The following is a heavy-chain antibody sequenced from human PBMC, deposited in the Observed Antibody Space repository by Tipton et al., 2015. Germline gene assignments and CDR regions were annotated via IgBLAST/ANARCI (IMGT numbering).Heavy chain of an antibody. CDR1: GYTFTSYD. J-gene: IGHJ5*02. V-gene: IGHV1-8*01. Sequence: QSGPEVKKPGSSVKVSCKASGYTFTSYDINWFRQATGQGLEWMGWMSANSGVTGYAQKFQGRVTMTRDTSVRTAYMELSSLRSEDTAVYYCARGQSTHFFDPWGQGTLVTVSS. D-gene: IGHD4-11*01. CDR3: ARGQSTHFFDP. CDR2: MSANSGVT.